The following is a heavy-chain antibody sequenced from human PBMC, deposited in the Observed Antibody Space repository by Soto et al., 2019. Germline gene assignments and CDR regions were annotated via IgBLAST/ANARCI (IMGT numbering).Heavy chain of an antibody. D-gene: IGHD2-15*01. V-gene: IGHV4-30-2*01. CDR2: FYHSGST. CDR3: ARGHVVADQR. CDR1: GGSISSGGYS. Sequence: QLQLQESGSGLVKPSQTLSLTCAVSGGSISSGGYSWSWIRQPQGQGREWIGYFYHSGSTNYYPSLKSRVTKTLARYKNQSSLKLSSVTAAATAVYYFARGHVVADQRGGQGTLVSVSS. J-gene: IGHJ4*02.